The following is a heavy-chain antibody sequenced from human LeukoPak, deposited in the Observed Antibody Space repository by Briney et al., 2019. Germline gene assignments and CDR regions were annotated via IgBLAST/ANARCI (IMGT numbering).Heavy chain of an antibody. Sequence: TSETLSLTCTVSGDSISSYYWNWIRQPPGKGLEWIGYGHYSGSTNYNPSLKSRVTFSVDTSKNQFSLKLSSVTAADTAVYYCARVPAAMIRWYFDLWGRGTLVTVSS. CDR1: GDSISSYY. V-gene: IGHV4-59*01. J-gene: IGHJ2*01. CDR3: ARVPAAMIRWYFDL. D-gene: IGHD2-2*01. CDR2: GHYSGST.